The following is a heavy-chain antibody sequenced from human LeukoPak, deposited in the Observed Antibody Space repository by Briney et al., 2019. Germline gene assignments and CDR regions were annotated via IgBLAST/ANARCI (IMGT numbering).Heavy chain of an antibody. V-gene: IGHV4-59*12. CDR3: ARGLGV. CDR1: GGSISSYY. CDR2: IYYSGST. D-gene: IGHD3-10*01. Sequence: PSETLSLTCTVSGGSISSYYWSWIRQPPGKGLEWIGYIYYSGSTSYNPSLKSRVTISIDTSKDQLSLYLSSVTAADTDVYYCARGLGVWGQGTLVTVSS. J-gene: IGHJ4*02.